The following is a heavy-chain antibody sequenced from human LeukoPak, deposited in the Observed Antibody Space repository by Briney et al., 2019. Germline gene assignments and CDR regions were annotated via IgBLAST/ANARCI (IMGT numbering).Heavy chain of an antibody. Sequence: GGSLRLSWAASGFTFSSYWMSWVRQAPGKGLEWVANIKQDGSEKYYVDSVKGRFTISRDNAKNSLYLQMNSLRAEDTAVYYCARAGPFGESYFDYWGQGTLVTVSS. J-gene: IGHJ4*02. CDR1: GFTFSSYW. CDR3: ARAGPFGESYFDY. D-gene: IGHD3-10*01. V-gene: IGHV3-7*01. CDR2: IKQDGSEK.